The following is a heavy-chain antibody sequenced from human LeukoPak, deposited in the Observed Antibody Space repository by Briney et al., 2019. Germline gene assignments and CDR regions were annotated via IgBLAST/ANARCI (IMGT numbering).Heavy chain of an antibody. CDR1: GGSISSYY. V-gene: IGHV4-4*07. CDR3: ARERQGWNDVSGFDP. D-gene: IGHD1-1*01. Sequence: SETLSLTCTVSGGSISSYYWSWIRQPAGKGLEWIGRIYISGSTNYNPSLKSRVTMSVDTSKNQFSLKLSSVTAADTAVYYCARERQGWNDVSGFDPWGQGTLVTVSS. J-gene: IGHJ5*02. CDR2: IYISGST.